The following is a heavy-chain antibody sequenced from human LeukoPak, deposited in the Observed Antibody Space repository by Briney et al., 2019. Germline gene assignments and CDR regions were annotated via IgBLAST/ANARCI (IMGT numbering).Heavy chain of an antibody. D-gene: IGHD5-12*01. CDR3: ARGVGNVDIVATIRSGYYYYYMDV. Sequence: SETLSLTCAVYGGSFSGYYWSWIRQPPGKGLEWIGEINHSGSTNYNPSLKSRVTISVDTSKNQFSLKLSSVTAADTAVYYCARGVGNVDIVATIRSGYYYYYMDVWGKGTTVTVSS. V-gene: IGHV4-34*01. J-gene: IGHJ6*03. CDR2: INHSGST. CDR1: GGSFSGYY.